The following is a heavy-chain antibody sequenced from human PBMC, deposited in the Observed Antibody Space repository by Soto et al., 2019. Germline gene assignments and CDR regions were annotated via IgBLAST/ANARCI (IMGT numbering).Heavy chain of an antibody. V-gene: IGHV1-8*01. CDR1: GYTFTRYD. J-gene: IGHJ6*02. CDR3: ARAGIAAAGPLRYYYYGMDV. D-gene: IGHD6-13*01. CDR2: MNPNSGNT. Sequence: QVQLVQSGAEVKKPGASVKVSCKASGYTFTRYDINWVRQATGQGLEWMGWMNPNSGNTGYVQKFQGRVTMTRNTSISTAYMELSSLRSEDTAVYYCARAGIAAAGPLRYYYYGMDVWGQGTTVTVSS.